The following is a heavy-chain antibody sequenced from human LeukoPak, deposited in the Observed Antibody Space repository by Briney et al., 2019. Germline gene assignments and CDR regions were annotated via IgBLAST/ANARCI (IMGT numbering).Heavy chain of an antibody. CDR3: ARGDIVGATTGYYYYMDV. CDR1: GFTFDDYA. D-gene: IGHD1-26*01. CDR2: ISWNSATI. V-gene: IGHV3-9*01. Sequence: GGSLRLSCAASGFTFDDYAMHWVRQTPGKGLEWVSHISWNSATIEYADSVKGRFTISRDNAKNSLYLQMNSLRSEDTAVYYCARGDIVGATTGYYYYMDVWGKGTTVTVSS. J-gene: IGHJ6*03.